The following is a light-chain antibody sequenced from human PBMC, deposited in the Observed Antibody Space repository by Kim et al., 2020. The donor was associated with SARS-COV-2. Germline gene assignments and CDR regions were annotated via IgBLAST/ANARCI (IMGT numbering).Light chain of an antibody. V-gene: IGLV3-1*01. CDR2: QDN. J-gene: IGLJ7*01. CDR3: QAWDNAIV. Sequence: LGSRYVTWYLQRPGQSPVLVIYQDNKRPSGIPERFSGSTSGNTATLTISGAQAIDEADYYCQAWDNAIVFGGGTQLTVL. CDR1: LGSRY.